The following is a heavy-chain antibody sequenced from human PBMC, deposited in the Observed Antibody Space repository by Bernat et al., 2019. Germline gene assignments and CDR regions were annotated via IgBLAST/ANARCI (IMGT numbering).Heavy chain of an antibody. J-gene: IGHJ6*02. V-gene: IGHV1-2*04. CDR3: ARDPRGWIAGTGTYYFGMDV. CDR1: GYPFSAYY. D-gene: IGHD1-1*01. Sequence: QVQLVPSGAEVKKPGSSVKVSCKASGYPFSAYYIHWVRQAPGQGLEWLGWIDPNSGDINYAQKFQGWVTMTRDTGMSTVYLELSADDTAIYYCARDPRGWIAGTGTYYFGMDVWGQGTTVTVSS. CDR2: IDPNSGDI.